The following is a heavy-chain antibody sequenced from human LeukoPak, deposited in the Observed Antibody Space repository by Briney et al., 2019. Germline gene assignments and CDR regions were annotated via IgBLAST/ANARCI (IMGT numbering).Heavy chain of an antibody. Sequence: PGESLKISCKASGYSLTTHWIGWVRQMPGKGLEWMGIIYPDDSDTKYSPSFQGQVTISADKSISTAFLQWSSLKASDTAMYYCASATVSYSYFDYWGQGTLVTVSS. J-gene: IGHJ4*02. CDR3: ASATVSYSYFDY. CDR2: IYPDDSDT. V-gene: IGHV5-51*01. D-gene: IGHD1-26*01. CDR1: GYSLTTHW.